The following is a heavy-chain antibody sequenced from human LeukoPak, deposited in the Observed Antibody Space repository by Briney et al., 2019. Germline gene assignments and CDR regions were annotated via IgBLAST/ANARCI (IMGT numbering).Heavy chain of an antibody. D-gene: IGHD6-19*01. CDR3: ARAKAKQWLVNNYYYYGMDV. V-gene: IGHV3-21*01. Sequence: GGSLRLSCVASGFTFSSYSMNWVRQAPGKGLEWVSSISSSSSYIYYADSVKGRFTISRDNAKNSLYLQMNSLRAEDTAGYYCARAKAKQWLVNNYYYYGMDVWDQGTTVTVSS. CDR2: ISSSSSYI. CDR1: GFTFSSYS. J-gene: IGHJ6*02.